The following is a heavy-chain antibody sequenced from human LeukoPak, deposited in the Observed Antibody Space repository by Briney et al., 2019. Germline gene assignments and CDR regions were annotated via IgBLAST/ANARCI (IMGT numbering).Heavy chain of an antibody. J-gene: IGHJ4*02. D-gene: IGHD3-22*01. V-gene: IGHV3-23*01. CDR2: ISGSGGAT. CDR1: GFTFSSYA. Sequence: PGGSLRLSGAASGFTFSSYAMSWVRQAPGKGLEWVSGISGSGGATYHADSVKGRFTISRDNAKNTLHLQMNSLRAEDTAIYYCAKAQSYYYDTSGYYCYFDYWGQGTLVTVSS. CDR3: AKAQSYYYDTSGYYCYFDY.